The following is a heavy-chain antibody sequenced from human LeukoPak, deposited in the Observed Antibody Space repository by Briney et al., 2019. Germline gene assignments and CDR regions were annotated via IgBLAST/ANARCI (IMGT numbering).Heavy chain of an antibody. V-gene: IGHV3-21*01. CDR3: ASSASSDI. J-gene: IGHJ3*02. CDR1: GFIFSSYN. Sequence: GGSLRLSCAASGFIFSSYNMDWVRHAPGKGLEWVSSISSSSSYIYYADSVKGRFTISRDNAKHSLYLQMNSLRAEDTAVYYCASSASSDIWGRGTMVTVSS. CDR2: ISSSSSYI.